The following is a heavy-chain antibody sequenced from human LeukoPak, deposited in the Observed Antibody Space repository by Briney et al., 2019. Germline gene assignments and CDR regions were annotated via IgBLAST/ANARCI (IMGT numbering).Heavy chain of an antibody. CDR3: ARASHDYGDYSHFDY. CDR1: GGSISSSNW. V-gene: IGHV4-4*02. Sequence: ASETLSLTCAVSGGSISSSNWWTWVRQPPGKGLEWIGEIYRSGSTNYNPSLKSRVTISVDKSKNQFSLKLSSLTAADTAVYYCARASHDYGDYSHFDYWGQGTLVTVSS. J-gene: IGHJ4*02. CDR2: IYRSGST. D-gene: IGHD4-17*01.